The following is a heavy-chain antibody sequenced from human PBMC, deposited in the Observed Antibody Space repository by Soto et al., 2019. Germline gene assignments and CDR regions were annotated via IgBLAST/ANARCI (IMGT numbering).Heavy chain of an antibody. CDR1: GGSISSGGYY. CDR3: ARDHDARFLDFDAFDI. CDR2: IYYSGST. Sequence: PSETLSLTCTVSGGSISSGGYYWSWIRQHPGKGLEWIGYIYYSGSTYYNPSLKSRVTISVDTSKNQFSLKLSSVTAADTAVYYCARDHDARFLDFDAFDIWGQGTMVTV. J-gene: IGHJ3*02. D-gene: IGHD3-3*01. V-gene: IGHV4-31*03.